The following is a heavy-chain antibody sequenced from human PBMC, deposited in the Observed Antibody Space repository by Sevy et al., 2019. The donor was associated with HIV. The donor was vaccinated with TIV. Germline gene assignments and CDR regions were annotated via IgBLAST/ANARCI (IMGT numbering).Heavy chain of an antibody. D-gene: IGHD5-18*01. CDR2: IYSSGST. V-gene: IGHV4-4*07. J-gene: IGHJ6*03. Sequence: SETLSLTCTVSGGSISSYYWSWIRQTAGKGLEWIGRIYSSGSTNYNPSLKSRVTMSVDTSKNQFSLKLSSVTAADTAAYYCARDLGYRYGSYYMDVWGKGTTVTVSS. CDR1: GGSISSYY. CDR3: ARDLGYRYGSYYMDV.